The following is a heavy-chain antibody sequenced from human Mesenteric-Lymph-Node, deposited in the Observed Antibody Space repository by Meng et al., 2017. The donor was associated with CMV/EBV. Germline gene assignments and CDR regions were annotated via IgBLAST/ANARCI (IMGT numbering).Heavy chain of an antibody. Sequence: SETLSLTCTVSGGSIGSYYWSWIRQPPGKGLEWIGYIYYTGSTNYNASLKSRVSISVDRSKYQFSLKLNSVTAADTAVYYCARETNYYGPQPYYFDYWGQGMLVTVSS. CDR2: IYYTGST. CDR3: ARETNYYGPQPYYFDY. J-gene: IGHJ4*02. D-gene: IGHD3-10*01. CDR1: GGSIGSYY. V-gene: IGHV4-59*01.